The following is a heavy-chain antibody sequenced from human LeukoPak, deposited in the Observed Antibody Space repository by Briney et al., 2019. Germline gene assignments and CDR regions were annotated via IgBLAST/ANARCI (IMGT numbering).Heavy chain of an antibody. V-gene: IGHV3-53*01. J-gene: IGHJ3*02. CDR3: ARVWGVTVYDAFDI. Sequence: GGSLRLSCAASGFTVSSNYMNWVRQAPGKGLEWVSVIYSGGSTYYADSVKGRFTISRDNSKNTLYLQMNSLRAEDTAVYYCARVWGVTVYDAFDIWGQGTMVTVSS. CDR2: IYSGGST. D-gene: IGHD3-10*01. CDR1: GFTVSSNY.